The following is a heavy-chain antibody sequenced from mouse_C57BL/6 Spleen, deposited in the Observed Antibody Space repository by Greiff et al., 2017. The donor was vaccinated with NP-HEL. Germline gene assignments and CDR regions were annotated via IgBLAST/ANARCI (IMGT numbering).Heavy chain of an antibody. Sequence: QVQLQQSGPELVKPGASVKISCKASGYTFTDYYINWVKQRPGQGLEWIGWIYPGSGNTKYNEKFKGKATLTVDTSSSTDYRQLSSMTYEDSAVYFCARDYGNYEGDAMDYWGQGTSVTVSS. CDR2: IYPGSGNT. CDR1: GYTFTDYY. D-gene: IGHD2-1*01. CDR3: ARDYGNYEGDAMDY. V-gene: IGHV1-84*01. J-gene: IGHJ4*01.